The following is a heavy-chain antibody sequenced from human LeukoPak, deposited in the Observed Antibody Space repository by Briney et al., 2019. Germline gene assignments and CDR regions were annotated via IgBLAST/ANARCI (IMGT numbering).Heavy chain of an antibody. V-gene: IGHV3-23*01. CDR1: GFTFSNYG. J-gene: IGHJ4*02. D-gene: IGHD3-9*01. CDR2: LSSSGGST. Sequence: GGSLRLSCAASGFTFSNYGMNWVRQAPGKGLEWVSALSSSGGSTYYADSVKGRFTISRDNSKNTLYLQMNSLRAEDTAVYYCAKEEGFLTAGPIDYWGQGTLVTVSS. CDR3: AKEEGFLTAGPIDY.